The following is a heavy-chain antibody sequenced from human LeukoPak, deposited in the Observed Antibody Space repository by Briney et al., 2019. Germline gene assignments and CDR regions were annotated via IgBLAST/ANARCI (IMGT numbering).Heavy chain of an antibody. CDR2: FDPEDGET. Sequence: ASVKVSCKVSAYTLTELSMRCVRQAPGKGVEWLVGFDPEDGETIYAQKFQGRVTMTEDTSTDTAYMELSSLRSEDTAVYYCATKIVLLWFGNGLFDYWGQGTLVTVSS. CDR1: AYTLTELS. CDR3: ATKIVLLWFGNGLFDY. J-gene: IGHJ4*02. D-gene: IGHD3-10*01. V-gene: IGHV1-24*01.